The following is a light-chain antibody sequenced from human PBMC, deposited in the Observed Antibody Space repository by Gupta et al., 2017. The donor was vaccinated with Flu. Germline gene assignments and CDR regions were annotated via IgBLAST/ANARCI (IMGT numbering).Light chain of an antibody. CDR1: ISDVGGYYF. CDR2: EVI. V-gene: IGLV2-14*01. Sequence: QSALTQPASVSGSPGQSITISCTGTISDVGGYYFVSWYQQYPAKAPKLMIYEVINRSSGVSNCFSGSKSGNTAAMTISGLQAEDDAVYYCSSYTITSNIDVFGTGTKVTVL. J-gene: IGLJ1*01. CDR3: SSYTITSNIDV.